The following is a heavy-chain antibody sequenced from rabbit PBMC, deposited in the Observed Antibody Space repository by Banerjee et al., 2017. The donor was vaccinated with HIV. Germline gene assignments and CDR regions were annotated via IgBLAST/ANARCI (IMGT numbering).Heavy chain of an antibody. J-gene: IGHJ4*01. CDR1: GFSFSSDYD. CDR2: IYVGSSGGT. D-gene: IGHD8-1*01. CDR3: ARKYDNGINYYNL. V-gene: IGHV1S45*01. Sequence: QEQLEESGGDLVKPGASLTLTCKASGFSFSSDYDMCWVRQAPGKGLEWIACIYVGSSGGTYYASWAKGRFTISKTSSTTVTLQMTSLTAADTATYFCARKYDNGINYYNLWGQGTLVTVS.